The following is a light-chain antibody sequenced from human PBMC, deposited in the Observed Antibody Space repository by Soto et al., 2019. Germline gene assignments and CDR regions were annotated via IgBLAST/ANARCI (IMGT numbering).Light chain of an antibody. CDR3: QQYNSYLYT. J-gene: IGKJ2*01. Sequence: DIQMTQSPSTLSASVGDRVTITCRASQSISSWLAWYQQKPGKAPKLLIYKASSLESGVPSRFSGSGSGTEFTLTISRLQPVDFATYYCQQYNSYLYTFGQGTKLEIK. CDR1: QSISSW. V-gene: IGKV1-5*03. CDR2: KAS.